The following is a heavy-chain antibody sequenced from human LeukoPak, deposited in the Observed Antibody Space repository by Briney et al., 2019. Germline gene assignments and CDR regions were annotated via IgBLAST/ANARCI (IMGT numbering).Heavy chain of an antibody. V-gene: IGHV3-74*01. D-gene: IGHD3-10*01. CDR1: GFTFSSYW. CDR3: ARGNYYGQDY. CDR2: INSDGSTT. J-gene: IGHJ4*02. Sequence: GGPLRLSCGAPGFTFSSYWMHWVRQAPGKGLVWISRINSDGSTTSYADSVKGRFTISRDNAKNTLYLQMNSLRAEDTAVYYCARGNYYGQDYWGQGTLVTVSS.